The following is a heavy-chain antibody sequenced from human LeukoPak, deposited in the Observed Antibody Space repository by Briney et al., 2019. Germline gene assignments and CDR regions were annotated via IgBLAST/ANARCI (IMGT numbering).Heavy chain of an antibody. Sequence: GGSLRLSCAASGFTFSSYGMHWVSQAPGEGLEWVAVISYDGSNKYYADSVKGRFTISRDNSKNTLYLQMNSLRAEDTAVYYCAKSGSADDGWYMDVWGKRTTVTVSS. V-gene: IGHV3-30*18. CDR1: GFTFSSYG. CDR2: ISYDGSNK. J-gene: IGHJ6*03. CDR3: AKSGSADDGWYMDV. D-gene: IGHD4-17*01.